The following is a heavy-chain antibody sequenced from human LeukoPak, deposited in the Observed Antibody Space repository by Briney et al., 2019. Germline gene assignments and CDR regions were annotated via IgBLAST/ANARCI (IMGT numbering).Heavy chain of an antibody. Sequence: GTSVKVSCKASGFTFTSSAVRWVRQARGQRLEWIGWIVVGSGNTNYAQKFQERVTITRDMSTSTAYMELSSLRSEDTAVYYRAAVRAYGDYGWGFDYWGQGTLVTVSS. CDR3: AAVRAYGDYGWGFDY. J-gene: IGHJ4*02. CDR1: GFTFTSSA. D-gene: IGHD4-17*01. V-gene: IGHV1-58*01. CDR2: IVVGSGNT.